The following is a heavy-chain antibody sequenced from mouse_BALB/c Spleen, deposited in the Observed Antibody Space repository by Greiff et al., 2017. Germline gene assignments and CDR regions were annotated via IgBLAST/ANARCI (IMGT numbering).Heavy chain of an antibody. J-gene: IGHJ4*01. CDR2: ISSGGST. V-gene: IGHV5-6-5*01. D-gene: IGHD2-10*02. Sequence: EVKVVESGGGLVKPGGSLKLSCAASGFTFSSYAMSWVRQTPEKRLEWVASISSGGSTYYPDSVKGRFTISRDNARNILYLQMSSLRSEDTAMYYCARERFGYGNYVYYAMDYWGQGTSVTVPS. CDR3: ARERFGYGNYVYYAMDY. CDR1: GFTFSSYA.